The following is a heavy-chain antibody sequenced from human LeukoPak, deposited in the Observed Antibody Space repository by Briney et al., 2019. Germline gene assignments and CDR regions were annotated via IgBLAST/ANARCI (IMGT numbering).Heavy chain of an antibody. V-gene: IGHV4-31*03. D-gene: IGHD2-21*02. Sequence: PSETLSLTCTVSGGSISRGGYYWSWIRQHPGKGLEWIGYIYYRGSTYYNPSLKSRVTISVDTSKNQFSLKLRAVTAADMAVYYCAREYCGGDCYPAGAFDIWGQGTMVTVSS. CDR3: AREYCGGDCYPAGAFDI. CDR2: IYYRGST. J-gene: IGHJ3*02. CDR1: GGSISRGGYY.